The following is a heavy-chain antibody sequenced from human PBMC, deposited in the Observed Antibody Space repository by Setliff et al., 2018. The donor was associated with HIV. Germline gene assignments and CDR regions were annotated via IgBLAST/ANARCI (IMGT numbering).Heavy chain of an antibody. CDR3: AKGCGGAGFCYYADY. Sequence: LSLSCAASGFTFSSYSMNWVRQAPGKGLEWVSSISSSGTYIYYADSVKGRFTISRDNSKNTLYLHMNNLRGDDTAVYYCAKGCGGAGFCYYADYWGQGTVVTVSS. CDR1: GFTFSSYS. V-gene: IGHV3-21*01. J-gene: IGHJ4*02. D-gene: IGHD2-21*01. CDR2: ISSSGTYI.